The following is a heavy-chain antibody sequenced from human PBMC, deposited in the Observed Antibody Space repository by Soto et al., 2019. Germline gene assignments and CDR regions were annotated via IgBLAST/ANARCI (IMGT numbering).Heavy chain of an antibody. V-gene: IGHV3-48*03. D-gene: IGHD1-26*01. CDR2: LSRGGYTI. CDR1: GFTFSAYE. CDR3: ATGLPYRGFDY. J-gene: IGHJ4*02. Sequence: EVQVVESGGGLVQPGGSLRLSCVGSGFTFSAYEMNWIRQAPGRALERVSYLSRGGYTIEYADSVNGRFTVSRDDATNSHYLQMNSLRGEDTAVYFCATGLPYRGFDYWGQGTLVTVSS.